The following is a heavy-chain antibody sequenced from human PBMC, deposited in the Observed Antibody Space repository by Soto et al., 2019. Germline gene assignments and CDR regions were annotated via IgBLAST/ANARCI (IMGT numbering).Heavy chain of an antibody. D-gene: IGHD6-6*01. J-gene: IGHJ6*02. CDR2: IYTSGST. CDR3: ARVPIAAPGHYGMDV. V-gene: IGHV4-4*07. Sequence: PSETLSLTCTVSGGSISSYYWSWIRQPAGKGLEWVGRIYTSGSTNYNPSLKSRVTMSVDTSKNQFSLKLSSVTAADTAVYYCARVPIAAPGHYGMDVWGQGTTVTVSS. CDR1: GGSISSYY.